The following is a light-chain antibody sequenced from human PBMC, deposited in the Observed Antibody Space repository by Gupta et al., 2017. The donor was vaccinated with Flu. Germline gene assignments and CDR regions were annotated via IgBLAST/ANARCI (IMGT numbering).Light chain of an antibody. V-gene: IGKV1-9*01. CDR2: GAS. CDR3: QQLNSFPALT. J-gene: IGKJ4*01. Sequence: CFLSASVGDRVTITCRASQGISTYLVWYQQKPGRDAKLLIYGASSLQSGVPSRFSGSGSVTEFTLTISSLQPEDFATYYCQQLNSFPALTFGGGTKVEIK. CDR1: QGISTY.